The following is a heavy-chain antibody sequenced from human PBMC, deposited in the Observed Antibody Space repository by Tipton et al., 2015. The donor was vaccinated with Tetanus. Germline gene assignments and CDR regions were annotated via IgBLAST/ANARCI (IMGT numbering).Heavy chain of an antibody. J-gene: IGHJ1*01. V-gene: IGHV4-59*02. CDR2: VYYTGST. Sequence: TLSLTCTVSGDSVSGYYWSWIRQPPGKGLEWIGYVYYTGSTNHNPSLKSRVTISMDRSKNQISLQLTSVTAADTAVYFCAGVTTQRSELVFGHWGQGALGTVSS. D-gene: IGHD3/OR15-3a*01. CDR1: GDSVSGYY. CDR3: AGVTTQRSELVFGH.